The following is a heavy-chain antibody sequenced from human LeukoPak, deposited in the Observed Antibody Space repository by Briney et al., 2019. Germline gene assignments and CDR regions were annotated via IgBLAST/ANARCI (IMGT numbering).Heavy chain of an antibody. Sequence: AGGSLRLSCAASGFTFSSYAMSWVRQAPGKGLEWVSAIGGGGVSTFYADSVKGRFTISRDNSKTTLYLQMNSLRAEDTAVYYWAKRNYYDSSGYYYDYWGQGTLVTVSS. J-gene: IGHJ4*02. CDR2: IGGGGVST. CDR1: GFTFSSYA. V-gene: IGHV3-23*01. D-gene: IGHD3-22*01. CDR3: AKRNYYDSSGYYYDY.